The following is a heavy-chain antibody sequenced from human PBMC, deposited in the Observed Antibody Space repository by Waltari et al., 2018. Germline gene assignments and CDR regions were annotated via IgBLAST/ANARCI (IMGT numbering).Heavy chain of an antibody. CDR2: IYPADSDT. J-gene: IGHJ4*02. CDR3: ARQDYYDSSGYYPYYYFDY. CDR1: GYSFTSYW. D-gene: IGHD3-22*01. Sequence: EVQLVQSGAEVKKPGESLKISCKGSGYSFTSYWIGWVRQMPGKGLEWMGIIYPADSDTRYSPSFQGQVTISADKSISTAYLQWSSLKASDTAMYYCARQDYYDSSGYYPYYYFDYWGQGTLVTVSS. V-gene: IGHV5-51*01.